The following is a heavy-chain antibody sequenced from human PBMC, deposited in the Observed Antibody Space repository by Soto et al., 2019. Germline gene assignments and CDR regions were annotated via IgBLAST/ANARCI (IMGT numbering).Heavy chain of an antibody. J-gene: IGHJ4*02. CDR3: AKDGDYFLGYFDY. D-gene: IGHD4-17*01. Sequence: GGSLRLSCAASGFTFSSYAMHWVRQAPGKGLEWVAVISYDGSNKYYADSVKGRFTISRDNSKNTLYLQMNSLRAEDTAVYYCAKDGDYFLGYFDYRGQGTLVTVSS. CDR1: GFTFSSYA. V-gene: IGHV3-30-3*01. CDR2: ISYDGSNK.